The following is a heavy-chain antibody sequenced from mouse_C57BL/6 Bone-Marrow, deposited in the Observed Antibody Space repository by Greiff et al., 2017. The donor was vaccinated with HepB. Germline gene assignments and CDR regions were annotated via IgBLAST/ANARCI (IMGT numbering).Heavy chain of an antibody. D-gene: IGHD6-1*01. CDR3: ARQLPYAMDY. J-gene: IGHJ4*01. Sequence: QVQLQQPGAELVMPGASVKLSCKASGYTFTSYWMHWVKQRPGQGLEWIGEIDPSDSYTNYNQKFKGKSTLTVDQSSSTAYMQLSSLTSEDSAVYYCARQLPYAMDYWGQGTSVTVSS. CDR2: IDPSDSYT. V-gene: IGHV1-69*01. CDR1: GYTFTSYW.